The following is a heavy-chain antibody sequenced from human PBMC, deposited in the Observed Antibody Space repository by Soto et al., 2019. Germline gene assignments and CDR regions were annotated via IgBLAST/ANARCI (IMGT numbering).Heavy chain of an antibody. D-gene: IGHD3-10*01. V-gene: IGHV3-30*18. Sequence: QVQLVESGGGVVQPGRSLRLSCTASGFTFESYGMHWVRQTPGKGLEWLAYISHEGVMKFYAGSVKGRFPISRGNYKNTLLSQLNSLSTGDTACYYFAKREGTAWNRGPFYYYPMEGWGRGTTVTVSS. CDR1: GFTFESYG. CDR2: ISHEGVMK. CDR3: AKREGTAWNRGPFYYYPMEG. J-gene: IGHJ6*02.